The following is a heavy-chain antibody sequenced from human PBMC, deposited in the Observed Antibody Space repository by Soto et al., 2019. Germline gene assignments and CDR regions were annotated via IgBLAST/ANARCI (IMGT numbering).Heavy chain of an antibody. CDR2: IYYSWST. Sequence: SETLSLTCTVSGGSISSYYRSWIRQPPGKGLEWIGYIYYSWSTNYNPSLKRRVTISVYTSKNQFSLKLSSVTAADTAVYYCARSNPNYCSSTSCQYSSSWRALDYWGQGTLVTVSS. J-gene: IGHJ4*02. CDR1: GGSISSYY. D-gene: IGHD2-2*01. CDR3: ARSNPNYCSSTSCQYSSSWRALDY. V-gene: IGHV4-59*01.